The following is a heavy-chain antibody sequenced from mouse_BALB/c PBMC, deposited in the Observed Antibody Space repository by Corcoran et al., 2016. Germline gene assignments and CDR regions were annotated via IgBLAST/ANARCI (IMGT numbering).Heavy chain of an antibody. CDR2: IYWDDDK. J-gene: IGHJ4*01. CDR1: GFSLSTSGMG. D-gene: IGHD1-1*01. CDR3: ASYYYGSSHDYAMDY. V-gene: IGHV8-12*01. Sequence: QVTLKEAGPGILQPSQTLSPTCSFSGFSLSTSGMGVSWIRQPSGKGLEWLAHIYWDDDKRYNPSLKSRLTISKDTSRNQVFLKITSVDTAATATYYCASYYYGSSHDYAMDYWGQGTSVTVSS.